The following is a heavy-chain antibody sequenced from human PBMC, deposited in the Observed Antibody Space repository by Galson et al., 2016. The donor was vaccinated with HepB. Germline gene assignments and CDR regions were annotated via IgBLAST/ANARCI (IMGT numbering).Heavy chain of an antibody. D-gene: IGHD5-18*01. CDR1: GFTFSTYW. CDR3: AREPGYNYGFTWGY. V-gene: IGHV3-7*01. CDR2: IKEDGSER. J-gene: IGHJ4*02. Sequence: SLRLSCAASGFTFSTYWMTWVRQAPGKGLEWVANIKEDGSERYYADSVRGRFTISRANAKNSLYLQMNSLRAEDAAVYYCAREPGYNYGFTWGYWGQGTRVTVSS.